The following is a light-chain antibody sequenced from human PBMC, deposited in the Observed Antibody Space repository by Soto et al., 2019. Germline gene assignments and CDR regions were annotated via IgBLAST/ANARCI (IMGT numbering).Light chain of an antibody. CDR3: CSYAGRFTYV. Sequence: QSVLTQPRSLSGSPGQSVTISCTGTISDVGGYVYVSWYQHHPGKAPKLMIYDVNELPSGVPDRFSGSKFDNTASLTISGLQAEDEADYYCCSYAGRFTYVFGTGTKVTVL. CDR1: ISDVGGYVY. J-gene: IGLJ1*01. V-gene: IGLV2-11*01. CDR2: DVN.